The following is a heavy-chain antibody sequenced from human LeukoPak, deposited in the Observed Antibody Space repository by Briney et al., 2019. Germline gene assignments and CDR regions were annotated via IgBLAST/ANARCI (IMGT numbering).Heavy chain of an antibody. CDR3: ARGPREYCSSTSCSFDY. Sequence: PGGSLRLSCAASGFNLGSNWMSWVRQAPGKGPEWVANITQDGSDKYYVDSVKGRFTIFRDNAKNSLYLQMNSLRAEDTAVYYCARGPREYCSSTSCSFDYWGQGTLVTVSS. V-gene: IGHV3-7*01. D-gene: IGHD2-2*01. J-gene: IGHJ4*02. CDR1: GFNLGSNW. CDR2: ITQDGSDK.